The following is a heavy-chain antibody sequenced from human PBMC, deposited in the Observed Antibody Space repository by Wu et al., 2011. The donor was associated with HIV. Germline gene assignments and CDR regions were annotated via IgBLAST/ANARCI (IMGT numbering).Heavy chain of an antibody. V-gene: IGHV5-51*01. D-gene: IGHD1-26*01. J-gene: IGHJ3*02. CDR2: IYPGDSDT. CDR1: GYSFTSYW. Sequence: VQLVQSRAEVKKTGESLKISCKGSGYSFTSYWIGWVRQMPGKGLEWMGIIYPGDSDTRYNPSFQGQVTISADKSISTAYLQWSSLKASDTAIYYCARQAGFSGSEEDAFDIWGPRGQWSPSLQ. CDR3: ARQAGFSGSEEDAFDI.